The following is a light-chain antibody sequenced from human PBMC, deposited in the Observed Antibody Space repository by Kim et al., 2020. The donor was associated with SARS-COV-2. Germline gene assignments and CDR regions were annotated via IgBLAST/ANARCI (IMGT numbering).Light chain of an antibody. J-gene: IGKJ5*01. CDR1: QSVRTY. CDR2: DAS. V-gene: IGKV3-11*01. CDR3: QQRGNWRT. Sequence: EIVLTQSPATLSLSPGERATLSCRASQSVRTYLAWYQQKPGQAPRLLIYDASNRATGIPARFSGSGSGTDFTLTISSLEPADFAVYYCQQRGNWRTFGQGTRLEIK.